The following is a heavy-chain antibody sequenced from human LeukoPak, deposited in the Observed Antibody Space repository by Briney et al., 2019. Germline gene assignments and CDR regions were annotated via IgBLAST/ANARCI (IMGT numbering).Heavy chain of an antibody. D-gene: IGHD1-26*01. CDR3: ARADRLVGSPYLIGP. CDR2: ANPVSGRT. V-gene: IGHV1-2*02. J-gene: IGHJ5*02. Sequence: ASVKVSCKTSGYNFIDYYMHWVRQAPGQGLEWMGWANPVSGRTSIAQKFQDRISLTRDSSITTFLEVTWLTSDDTAIYYCARADRLVGSPYLIGPWGQGTLVTVSS. CDR1: GYNFIDYY.